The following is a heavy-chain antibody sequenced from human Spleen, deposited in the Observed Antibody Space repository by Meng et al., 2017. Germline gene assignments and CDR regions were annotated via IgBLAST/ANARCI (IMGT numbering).Heavy chain of an antibody. J-gene: IGHJ5*02. V-gene: IGHV1-69*05. CDR2: INGVFGTT. CDR3: ARNLGTSGHSGSPPNWFDP. D-gene: IGHD1-26*01. Sequence: SVKVSCKAPGGIFSNSVVGWVRQAPGQGLEWMGGINGVFGTTNYAQKFQGRVTITTDESTSTVYMELARLTSEDTAVYYCARNLGTSGHSGSPPNWFDPWGQGTRVTVYS. CDR1: GGIFSNSV.